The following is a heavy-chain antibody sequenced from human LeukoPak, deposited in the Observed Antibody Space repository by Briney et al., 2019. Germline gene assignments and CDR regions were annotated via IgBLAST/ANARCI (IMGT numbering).Heavy chain of an antibody. V-gene: IGHV3-74*01. CDR2: INSDGSST. J-gene: IGHJ4*02. D-gene: IGHD4-11*01. CDR3: ARGAYSFDC. Sequence: GGSLRLSCAASGFTISSVWMHWVRQAPGKGLVWVSRINSDGSSTSYVDSVKGRFTISRDNAKNTLYLQMNNLRADDTAVYYCARGAYSFDCWGQGTLVTVSS. CDR1: GFTISSVW.